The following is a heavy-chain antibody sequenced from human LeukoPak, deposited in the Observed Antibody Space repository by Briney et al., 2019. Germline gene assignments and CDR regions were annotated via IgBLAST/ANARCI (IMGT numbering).Heavy chain of an antibody. CDR1: GFTFSSYA. D-gene: IGHD5-18*01. CDR3: AKDGDTAMAPYYFDY. CDR2: ISGSGGST. V-gene: IGHV3-23*01. Sequence: GGSLRLSCAAPGFTFSSYAMSWVRQAPGKGLEWVSAISGSGGSTYYAESVKGRLTISRGNSKNTLYLQMNSLRAEDTAVYYCAKDGDTAMAPYYFDYWGQGTLVTVSS. J-gene: IGHJ4*02.